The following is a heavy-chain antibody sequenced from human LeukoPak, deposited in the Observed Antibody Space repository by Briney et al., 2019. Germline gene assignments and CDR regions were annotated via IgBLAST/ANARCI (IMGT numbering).Heavy chain of an antibody. V-gene: IGHV3-23*01. J-gene: IGHJ6*02. CDR3: AKEGQVVPAATPHYYYYGMDV. D-gene: IGHD2-2*01. CDR2: ISGSGGST. CDR1: GFTFSSYA. Sequence: GASLRLSCAASGFTFSSYAMSWVRQAPGKRLQRVSPISGSGGSTYYADSVKGRFTISRDNSKNTPYLQMNSLRAEDTAVYYCAKEGQVVPAATPHYYYYGMDVWGQGTTVTVSS.